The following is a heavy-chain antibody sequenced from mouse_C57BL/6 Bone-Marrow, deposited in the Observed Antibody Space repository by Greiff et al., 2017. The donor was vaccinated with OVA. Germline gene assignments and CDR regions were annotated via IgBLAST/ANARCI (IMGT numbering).Heavy chain of an antibody. CDR2: ISSGSSTI. J-gene: IGHJ3*01. Sequence: DVHLVESGGGLVKPGGSLKLSCAASGFTFSDYGMHWVRQAPEKGLEWVAYISSGSSTIYYADTVKGRFTISRDNAKNTLFLQMTSLRSEDTAMYYCARGAQATWFAYWGQGTLVTVSA. V-gene: IGHV5-17*01. CDR3: ARGAQATWFAY. CDR1: GFTFSDYG. D-gene: IGHD3-2*02.